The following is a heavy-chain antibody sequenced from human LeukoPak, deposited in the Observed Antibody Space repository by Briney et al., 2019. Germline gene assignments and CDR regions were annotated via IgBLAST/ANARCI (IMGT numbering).Heavy chain of an antibody. D-gene: IGHD3-22*01. Sequence: PSETLSLTCAVYGGSFSGYYWSWIRQPPGKGLEWIGEINHSGSTNYNPSLKSRVTISVDTSKNQFSLKLSSVTAADTAVYYCARWQFILVDDSSGYYSRWGQGTLVTVSS. V-gene: IGHV4-34*01. J-gene: IGHJ4*02. CDR2: INHSGST. CDR1: GGSFSGYY. CDR3: ARWQFILVDDSSGYYSR.